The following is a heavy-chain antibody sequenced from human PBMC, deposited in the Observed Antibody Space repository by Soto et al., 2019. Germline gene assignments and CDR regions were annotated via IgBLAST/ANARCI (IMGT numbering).Heavy chain of an antibody. J-gene: IGHJ4*02. D-gene: IGHD3-22*01. V-gene: IGHV1-69*12. CDR2: IIPIFGTA. CDR1: GGTFSSYA. Sequence: QVQLVQSGAEVKKPGSSVKVSCKASGGTFSSYAISWVRQAPGQGLEWMGGIIPIFGTANYAQKFQGRVTITADESTSTAYMELSSLRSQDTAVYYCARDRDSGSGYPHFGYWGQGTLVTVSS. CDR3: ARDRDSGSGYPHFGY.